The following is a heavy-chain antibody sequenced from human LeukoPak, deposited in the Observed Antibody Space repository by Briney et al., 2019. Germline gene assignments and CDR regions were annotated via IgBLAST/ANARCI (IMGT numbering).Heavy chain of an antibody. Sequence: GGSLRLFCAASGFTFSSYSMNWVRQAPGKGLDWVSYISSGSTTIYYADSVKGRFTISKDNAKNSLYLQMNSLRAEDTAVYYCASENFKYWGQGTLVTVSS. D-gene: IGHD3-3*01. CDR1: GFTFSSYS. V-gene: IGHV3-48*01. CDR3: ASENFKY. CDR2: ISSGSTTI. J-gene: IGHJ4*02.